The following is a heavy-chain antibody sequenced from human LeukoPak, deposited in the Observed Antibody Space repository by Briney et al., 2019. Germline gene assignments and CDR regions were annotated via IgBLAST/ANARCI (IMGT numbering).Heavy chain of an antibody. Sequence: SETLSLTCTVSGGSINTPNYYWGWIRQTPGKGLEWIGEINHSGSTNYNPSLKSRVTISVDTSKNQFSLKLSSVTAADTAVYYCARGDSSGHLDVWGKGTTVTVSS. J-gene: IGHJ6*04. CDR1: GGSINTPNYY. CDR2: INHSGST. D-gene: IGHD6-19*01. CDR3: ARGDSSGHLDV. V-gene: IGHV4-39*07.